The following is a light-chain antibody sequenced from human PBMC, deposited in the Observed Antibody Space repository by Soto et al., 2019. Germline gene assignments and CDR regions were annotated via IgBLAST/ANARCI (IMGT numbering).Light chain of an antibody. CDR3: SSYTAFTTYV. CDR2: DVG. Sequence: ALNQPASVSGSPGQSITLSCTGTNSDVGAYSYVSWYQQYPGKAPKLLIYDVGARPSGISDRFSGSKSGNTASLTISGLQAEDEADYYCSSYTAFTTYVFGSGTKVTVL. CDR1: NSDVGAYSY. V-gene: IGLV2-14*03. J-gene: IGLJ1*01.